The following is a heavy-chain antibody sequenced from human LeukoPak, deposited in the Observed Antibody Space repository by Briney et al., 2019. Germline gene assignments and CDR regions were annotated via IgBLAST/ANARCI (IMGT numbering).Heavy chain of an antibody. V-gene: IGHV3-21*01. CDR3: ARDVFPYHYMDV. J-gene: IGHJ6*03. Sequence: GGSLRLSCAASGFTFSSYSMNWVRQAPGKGLEWVSSISSSSSYIYYADSVKGRFTISRDNAKNSLYLQMNSLRAEDTAVYYCARDVFPYHYMDVWGKGTTVTVSS. D-gene: IGHD3-16*01. CDR2: ISSSSSYI. CDR1: GFTFSSYS.